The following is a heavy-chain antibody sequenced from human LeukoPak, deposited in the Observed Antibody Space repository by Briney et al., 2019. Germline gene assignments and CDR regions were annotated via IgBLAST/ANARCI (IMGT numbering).Heavy chain of an antibody. V-gene: IGHV1-2*06. CDR1: GYTFTGYY. D-gene: IGHD6-6*01. CDR2: INPNSGGT. Sequence: GASVKVSCKASGYTFTGYYMHWVRQAPGQGLEWMGRINPNSGGTNYAQTFQGRVAMTRDTSISTAYMELSRLRSDDTSFYHSASGIRDSSYAVLDWFDPWGQGTLVTVSS. CDR3: ASGIRDSSYAVLDWFDP. J-gene: IGHJ5*02.